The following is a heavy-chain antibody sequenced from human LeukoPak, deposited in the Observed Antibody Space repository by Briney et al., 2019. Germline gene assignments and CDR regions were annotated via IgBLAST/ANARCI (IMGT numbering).Heavy chain of an antibody. D-gene: IGHD4-17*01. V-gene: IGHV1-2*02. CDR2: INPNSGGT. J-gene: IGHJ5*02. CDR1: GYTFTGYY. Sequence: ASVKVSCKASGYTFTGYYMHWVRQAPGQRLEWMGWINPNSGGTNYAQKFQGRVTMTRDTPISTAYMELSRLRSDDTAVYYCARPLLVGVTTVFDPWGQGTLVTVSS. CDR3: ARPLLVGVTTVFDP.